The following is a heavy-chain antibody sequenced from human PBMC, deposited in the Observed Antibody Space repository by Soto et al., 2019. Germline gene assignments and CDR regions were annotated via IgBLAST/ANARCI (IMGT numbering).Heavy chain of an antibody. J-gene: IGHJ6*02. Sequence: PVGSLKISCNPSGYTFTRYWIGWVRQMPGKGLEWMGIIYPADSDTRYSPSFQGQVNITVDKSINTAYLQGSSLLASDPATYSCALRVLMVRTGYYSLDVWGQGTTVTVSS. CDR1: GYTFTRYW. CDR3: ALRVLMVRTGYYSLDV. CDR2: IYPADSDT. D-gene: IGHD2-8*01. V-gene: IGHV5-51*01.